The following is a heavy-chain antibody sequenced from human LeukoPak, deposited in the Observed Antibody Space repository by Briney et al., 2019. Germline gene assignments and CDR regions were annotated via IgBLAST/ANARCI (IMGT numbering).Heavy chain of an antibody. D-gene: IGHD6-13*01. CDR1: GFTFDDYG. CDR2: INWNGGST. CDR3: ARDGSSSPPMLGYMDV. V-gene: IGHV3-20*04. Sequence: PGGSLRLSCAASGFTFDDYGMSWVRQAPGKGLEWVSGINWNGGSTGYADSVKGRFTISRDNAKNSLYLQMNSLRAEDTALYYCARDGSSSPPMLGYMDVWGRGTTVTVSS. J-gene: IGHJ6*03.